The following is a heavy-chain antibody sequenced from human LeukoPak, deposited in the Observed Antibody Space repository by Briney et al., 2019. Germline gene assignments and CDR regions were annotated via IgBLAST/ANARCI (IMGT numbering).Heavy chain of an antibody. V-gene: IGHV4-59*01. J-gene: IGHJ4*02. D-gene: IGHD1-26*01. Sequence: PSETLSLTCTVSGGSISNYYWSWIRQPPGKGLEWIGYIYHSGATNYSPSLRSRVIISVDTSNNQFSLNLRSVTAADTAIYYCARKSPTSGSYGWYFDYWGQGALVTVSS. CDR1: GGSISNYY. CDR2: IYHSGAT. CDR3: ARKSPTSGSYGWYFDY.